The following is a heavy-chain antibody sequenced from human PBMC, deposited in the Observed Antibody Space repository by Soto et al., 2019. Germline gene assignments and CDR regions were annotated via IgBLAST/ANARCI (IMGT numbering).Heavy chain of an antibody. CDR1: GGSFSGYY. CDR3: SRGSRGGYDCLDC. Sequence: SETLSLTCAVYGGSFSGYYWSWIRQPPGKGLEWIGEIDHSGSTNYNPSLKSRVTISVDTSKNQFSLKLSSVTAADTAVYYCSRGSRGGYDCLDCWAQGTLVTVSS. D-gene: IGHD5-12*01. J-gene: IGHJ4*02. CDR2: IDHSGST. V-gene: IGHV4-34*01.